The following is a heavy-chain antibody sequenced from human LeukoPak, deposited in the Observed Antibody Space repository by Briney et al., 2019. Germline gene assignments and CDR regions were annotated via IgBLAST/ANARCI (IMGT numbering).Heavy chain of an antibody. D-gene: IGHD4-23*01. Sequence: ASVKVSCKVSGYTLTKLSIHWVRQAPGNGLEWMGGFDPGDGETIYAQKFQGRVTMTEDTSTDTAYMELSRLRSEDTAVYYCATDLATVVIVTNYWGQGTLVTVSS. J-gene: IGHJ4*02. V-gene: IGHV1-24*01. CDR2: FDPGDGET. CDR3: ATDLATVVIVTNY. CDR1: GYTLTKLS.